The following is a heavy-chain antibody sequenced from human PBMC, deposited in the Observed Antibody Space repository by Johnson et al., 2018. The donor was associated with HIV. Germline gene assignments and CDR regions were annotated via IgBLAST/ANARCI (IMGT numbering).Heavy chain of an antibody. Sequence: VQLVESGGGVVRPGGSLRLSCAASGFTFINAWMSWVRQAPGKGLEWVSAISGSGGSTYYADSVKGRFTISRDNSKNTLYLQINSLRAEDTAVYYCANGGYSYGYDAFDIWGQGTMVTVSS. D-gene: IGHD5-18*01. CDR3: ANGGYSYGYDAFDI. V-gene: IGHV3-23*04. CDR1: GFTFINAW. CDR2: ISGSGGST. J-gene: IGHJ3*02.